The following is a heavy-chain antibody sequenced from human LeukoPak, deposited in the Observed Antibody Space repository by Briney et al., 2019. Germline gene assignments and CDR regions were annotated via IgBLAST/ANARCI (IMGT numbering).Heavy chain of an antibody. Sequence: SVKVSCKASGGTFSSYAISWVRQAPGQGLEWMGGIIPIFGTANYAQKFQGRVTITADESTSTAYMELSSLRSEDTAVYYCARGGSRQLVHYYGMDVWGQGTTVTVSS. CDR3: ARGGSRQLVHYYGMDV. CDR2: IIPIFGTA. V-gene: IGHV1-69*13. D-gene: IGHD6-6*01. CDR1: GGTFSSYA. J-gene: IGHJ6*02.